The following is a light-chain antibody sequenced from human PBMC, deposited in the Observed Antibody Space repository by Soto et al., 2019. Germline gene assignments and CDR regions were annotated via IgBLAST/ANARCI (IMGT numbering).Light chain of an antibody. CDR1: SSDVGAYNY. V-gene: IGLV2-8*01. J-gene: IGLJ3*02. CDR3: SSYAGSNNGV. Sequence: QPVLTQPPSASGSPGQSVTISCTGTSSDVGAYNYVSWYQQHPGKAPKLMIYEVSKRPSGVPDRFFGSKSGNMASLTVSGLQAEEEADYYCSSYAGSNNGVFGGGTKLTVL. CDR2: EVS.